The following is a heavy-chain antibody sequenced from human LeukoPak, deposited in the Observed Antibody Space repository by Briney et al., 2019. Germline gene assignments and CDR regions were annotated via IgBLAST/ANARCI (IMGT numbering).Heavy chain of an antibody. CDR1: GGSISSGGYY. Sequence: SETLSLTCTVSGGSISSGGYYWSWIRQPPGKGLEWIGYIYYSGSTNYNPSLKSRVTISVDTSKNQFSLKLSSVTAADTAVYYCARVTITMIVVADYWYFDLWGRGTLVTVSS. CDR2: IYYSGST. J-gene: IGHJ2*01. D-gene: IGHD3-22*01. CDR3: ARVTITMIVVADYWYFDL. V-gene: IGHV4-61*08.